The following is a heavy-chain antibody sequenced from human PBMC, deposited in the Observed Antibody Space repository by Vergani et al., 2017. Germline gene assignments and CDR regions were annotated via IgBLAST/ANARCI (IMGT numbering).Heavy chain of an antibody. CDR2: IYYSGST. Sequence: QVQLQESGPGLVKPSETLSLTCTVSGGSVRSGSYYWSWIRQPPKKGLEWIGYIYYSGSTNYNPSLKSRVTIAVDTSKNQFSLKLNSGTAADTALYYCARGQCDSSGDQYNFDFWGQGTLVTVSS. CDR1: GGSVRSGSYY. V-gene: IGHV4-61*01. D-gene: IGHD3-22*01. CDR3: ARGQCDSSGDQYNFDF. J-gene: IGHJ4*02.